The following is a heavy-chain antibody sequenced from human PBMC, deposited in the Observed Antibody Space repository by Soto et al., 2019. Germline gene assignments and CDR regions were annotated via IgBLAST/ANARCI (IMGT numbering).Heavy chain of an antibody. J-gene: IGHJ4*02. CDR2: IYHSGTT. CDR3: ARDFFGNHYFDY. V-gene: IGHV4-38-2*02. Sequence: SETLSLTXDVSGYSISSGYQWGWIRQPPGKGLEWIGNIYHSGTTSYNPSLKSRVTVSVDTSKNQISLNLTSVTAADTAIYYCARDFFGNHYFDYWGQGILVTVSS. D-gene: IGHD3-10*01. CDR1: GYSISSGYQ.